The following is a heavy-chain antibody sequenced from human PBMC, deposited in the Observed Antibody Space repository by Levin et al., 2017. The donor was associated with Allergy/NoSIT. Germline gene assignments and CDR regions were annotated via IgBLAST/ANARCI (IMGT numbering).Heavy chain of an antibody. V-gene: IGHV3-23*01. J-gene: IGHJ6*04. CDR1: GFTFSSYA. Sequence: GGSLRLSCAASGFTFSSYAMRWVRQAPGKGLEWVSGISGSGGTTTYADSVKGRFSVSRDNSKNTVYLQMNSLRAEDTAVYYCAKSLGYSGYDRGGWGKGTTVTVSS. CDR3: AKSLGYSGYDRGG. CDR2: ISGSGGTT. D-gene: IGHD5-12*01.